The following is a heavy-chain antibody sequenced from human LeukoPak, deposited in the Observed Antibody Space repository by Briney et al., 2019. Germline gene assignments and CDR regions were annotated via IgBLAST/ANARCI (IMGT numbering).Heavy chain of an antibody. CDR3: ARNFRGLHSSGHSIDY. CDR1: GGSFSGYY. V-gene: IGHV4-34*01. J-gene: IGHJ4*02. Sequence: SETLSLTCAVYGGSFSGYYWSWIRQPPGKGLEWIGEINHSGSTNYNPSLKSRVTISVDTSKNQFSLKPSSVTAADTAVYYCARNFRGLHSSGHSIDYWGQGTLVTVSS. D-gene: IGHD6-19*01. CDR2: INHSGST.